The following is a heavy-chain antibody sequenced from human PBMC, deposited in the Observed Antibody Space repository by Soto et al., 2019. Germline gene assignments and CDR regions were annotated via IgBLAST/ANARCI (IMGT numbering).Heavy chain of an antibody. V-gene: IGHV3-33*01. J-gene: IGHJ4*02. CDR1: GFTFSSYG. CDR3: ATDYANFDY. Sequence: QVQLVESGGGVVQPGRSLRLSRAASGFTFSSYGMHWVRQAPGKGLEWVAVIWYDGSNKYYADSVKGRFTISRDNSKNTLYLQMNSLRAEDTAVYYCATDYANFDYWGQGTLVTVSS. CDR2: IWYDGSNK. D-gene: IGHD4-17*01.